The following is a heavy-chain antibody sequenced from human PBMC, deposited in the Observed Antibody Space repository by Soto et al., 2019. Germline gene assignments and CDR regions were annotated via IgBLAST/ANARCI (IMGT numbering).Heavy chain of an antibody. V-gene: IGHV4-30-2*01. D-gene: IGHD2-15*01. J-gene: IGHJ5*02. CDR3: ARYCSGGSCYGWWFDP. CDR1: GGSISSGGYS. Sequence: LSLTCTVSGGSISSGGYSWSWIRQPPGKGLEWIGYIYHSGSTYYNPSLKSRVTISVDRSKNQFSLKLSSVTAADTAVYYCARYCSGGSCYGWWFDPWGQGTLVTVSS. CDR2: IYHSGST.